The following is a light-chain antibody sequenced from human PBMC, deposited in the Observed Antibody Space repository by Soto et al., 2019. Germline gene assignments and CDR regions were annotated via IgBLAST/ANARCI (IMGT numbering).Light chain of an antibody. V-gene: IGKV3-20*01. CDR2: GAS. CDR1: QSVRSSY. CDR3: QQYGTSPWT. J-gene: IGKJ1*01. Sequence: EIVLTQSPGTLSLSPGERATLSCRASQSVRSSYLAWYQQKPGQAPRLLIYGASSRATGIPDTFSGSGSGTDFTLTISRLEPGDFAVYYCQQYGTSPWTVGQGTKVDIK.